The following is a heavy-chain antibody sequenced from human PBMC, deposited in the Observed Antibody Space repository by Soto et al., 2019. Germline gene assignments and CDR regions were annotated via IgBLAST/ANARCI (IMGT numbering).Heavy chain of an antibody. D-gene: IGHD6-13*01. CDR3: ARDLAAACPFDC. CDR2: ISAYNGNT. Sequence: QVQLVQSGAEVKKPGASVKVSCKASGYTFTNYAFSWVRQAPGQGLEWMGWISAYNGNTNYPQKRQGRVTMTTDTSTSTAYMELRSLRSDDTAVYYCARDLAAACPFDCWGQGTLVTVSS. J-gene: IGHJ4*02. CDR1: GYTFTNYA. V-gene: IGHV1-18*01.